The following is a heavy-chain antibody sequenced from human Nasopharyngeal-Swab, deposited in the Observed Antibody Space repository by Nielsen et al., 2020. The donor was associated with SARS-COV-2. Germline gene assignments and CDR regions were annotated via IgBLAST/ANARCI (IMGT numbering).Heavy chain of an antibody. Sequence: ASVKVSCKASGYSLSAHAIHWVRQAPGQRLEWMAWINAGTGKREYSERFQGRASTSTDTSANTAYMELGGLTSEDTAVYYCARGGLVGAPGYDFWGQGTLGTVSS. CDR3: ARGGLVGAPGYDF. CDR2: INAGTGKR. CDR1: GYSLSAHA. D-gene: IGHD1-26*01. J-gene: IGHJ4*02. V-gene: IGHV1-3*01.